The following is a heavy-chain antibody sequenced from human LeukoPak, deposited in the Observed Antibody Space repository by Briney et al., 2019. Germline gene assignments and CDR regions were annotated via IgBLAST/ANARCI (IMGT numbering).Heavy chain of an antibody. V-gene: IGHV4-31*03. CDR2: IYYSGST. CDR3: ARDPGLLPRPFGFDY. D-gene: IGHD3-3*01. J-gene: IGHJ4*02. CDR1: GGSISSGGYY. Sequence: PSQTLSLTCTVSGGSISSGGYYWSWIRQHPGKGLEWIGYIYYSGSTYYNPSLKSRVTISVDTSKNQFSLKLSSVTAADTAVYYCARDPGLLPRPFGFDYWGQGTLVTVSS.